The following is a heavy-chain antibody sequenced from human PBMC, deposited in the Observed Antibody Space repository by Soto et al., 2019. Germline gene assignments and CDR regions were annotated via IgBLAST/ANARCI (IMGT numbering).Heavy chain of an antibody. J-gene: IGHJ4*02. Sequence: QVQLVESGGGVVQPGRSLRLSCAASGFTFSSYGMHWVSQAPGKGLEWVAVISYDGNNKYYAGSVKGRFTISRDNSKNTLYLQTNFLRSEDTAVYYCAREAGTVSFDYWGQGTLVTVSS. CDR1: GFTFSSYG. D-gene: IGHD4-4*01. V-gene: IGHV3-30*03. CDR2: ISYDGNNK. CDR3: AREAGTVSFDY.